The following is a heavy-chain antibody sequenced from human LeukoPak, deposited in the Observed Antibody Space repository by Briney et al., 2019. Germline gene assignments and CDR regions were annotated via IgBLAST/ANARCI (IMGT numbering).Heavy chain of an antibody. CDR2: ISGSGGST. CDR1: GFTFSSYA. J-gene: IGHJ4*02. Sequence: GGSLRLSCAASGFTFSSYAMSWVRQAPGKGLEWVSAISGSGGSTDYADSVKGRFTISRDNSKNTLYLQMNSLRAEDTAVYYCAKRRGYCSGGSCFPTSYYFDYWGQGTLVTVSS. V-gene: IGHV3-23*01. CDR3: AKRRGYCSGGSCFPTSYYFDY. D-gene: IGHD2-15*01.